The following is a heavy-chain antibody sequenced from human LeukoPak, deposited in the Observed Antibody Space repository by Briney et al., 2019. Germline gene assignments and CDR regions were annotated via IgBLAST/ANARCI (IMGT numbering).Heavy chain of an antibody. CDR3: ARDAGWRLDP. V-gene: IGHV3-72*01. CDR2: MRNKPNSYTT. D-gene: IGHD3-3*01. J-gene: IGHJ5*02. Sequence: GGSLRLSCEASGFPFSDHNMDWVRQAPGKGLGWVGRMRNKPNSYTTEYAASVRGRFTFSSDDSKNSLFLQVDSLKTEDTAMYYCARDAGWRLDPWGQGTLVTVSS. CDR1: GFPFSDHN.